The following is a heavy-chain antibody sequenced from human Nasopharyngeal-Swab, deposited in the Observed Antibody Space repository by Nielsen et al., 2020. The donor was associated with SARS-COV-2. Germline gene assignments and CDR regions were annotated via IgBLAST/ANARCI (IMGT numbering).Heavy chain of an antibody. J-gene: IGHJ4*02. Sequence: SQTLSLTCAVYGGSFSGHQWSWVRQPPGKGLEWIGEVSHGGGTNYNPSLKSRVTISVATSKNQFSLKLSSVTAADTAVYYCTRGDYYARVDYWGQGTLVRVSS. V-gene: IGHV4-34*01. CDR3: TRGDYYARVDY. D-gene: IGHD1-26*01. CDR2: VSHGGGT. CDR1: GGSFSGHQ.